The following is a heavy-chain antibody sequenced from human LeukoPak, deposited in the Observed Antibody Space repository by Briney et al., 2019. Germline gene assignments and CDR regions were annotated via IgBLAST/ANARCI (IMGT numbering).Heavy chain of an antibody. J-gene: IGHJ6*03. CDR3: ARDGIAAAGRTPYYYMDV. CDR1: GYTFTSYY. Sequence: ASVKVSCKASGYTFTSYYMHWVRQAPGQGLEWMGIINPSGGSTSYAQKFQGRVTMTRDMSTSTVYMELSSLRSEDTAVYYCARDGIAAAGRTPYYYMDVWGKGTTVTVSS. CDR2: INPSGGST. V-gene: IGHV1-46*01. D-gene: IGHD6-13*01.